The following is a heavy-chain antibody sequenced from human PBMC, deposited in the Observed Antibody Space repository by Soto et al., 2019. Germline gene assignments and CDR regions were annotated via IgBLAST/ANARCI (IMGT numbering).Heavy chain of an antibody. CDR3: ARDQGARYYGMDV. CDR1: GFTVSSNY. D-gene: IGHD1-26*01. J-gene: IGHJ6*02. CDR2: IYSGGST. V-gene: IGHV3-53*01. Sequence: PGGSLRLSCAASGFTVSSNYMSWVRQAPGKGLEWVSVIYSGGSTYYADSVKGRFTISRDNSKNTLYLQMNSLRAEDTAVYYCARDQGARYYGMDVWGQGTTVTVSS.